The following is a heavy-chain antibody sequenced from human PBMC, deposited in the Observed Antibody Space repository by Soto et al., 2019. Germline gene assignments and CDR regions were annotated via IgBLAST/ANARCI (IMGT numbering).Heavy chain of an antibody. CDR1: GFTFISYD. Sequence: EVQLVESGGGLVQPGGSLRLSCAASGFTFISYDMHWVRQATGKGLEWVSAIGSAGDTYYSGSVKGRFTISKENAKNALYLQMSSLRAWVSAVYYGARVKISGWYFFDYWGQGTLVTVSS. CDR2: IGSAGDT. J-gene: IGHJ4*02. D-gene: IGHD6-19*01. V-gene: IGHV3-13*01. CDR3: ARVKISGWYFFDY.